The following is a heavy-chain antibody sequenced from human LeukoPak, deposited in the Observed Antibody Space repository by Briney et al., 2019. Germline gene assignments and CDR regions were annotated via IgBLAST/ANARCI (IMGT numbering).Heavy chain of an antibody. CDR2: IRYDGSNK. CDR1: GFTFSSYG. V-gene: IGHV3-30*02. J-gene: IGHJ6*03. CDR3: AKLWGYYGSGSPSSYYYYMDV. Sequence: PGRSLRLSRAASGFTFSSYGMHWVRQAPGKGLEWGAFIRYDGSNKYYADSVKGRFTISRDNSKNTLYLQMNSLRAEDTAVYYCAKLWGYYGSGSPSSYYYYMDVWGKGTTVTVSS. D-gene: IGHD3-10*01.